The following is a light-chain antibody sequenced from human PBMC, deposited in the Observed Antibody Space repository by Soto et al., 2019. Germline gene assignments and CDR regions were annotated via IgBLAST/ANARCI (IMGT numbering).Light chain of an antibody. J-gene: IGKJ5*01. CDR1: QGISSF. V-gene: IGKV1-9*01. CDR2: AAS. Sequence: DIHLTQSPSFLSASVGDRVTITCRASQGISSFLAWYQQKPGKAPNLLMYAASTLQSGVPSRFSGGESGTEYTLTISSLQPEDSATYYCQQLYIFPLTFGQGTRLE. CDR3: QQLYIFPLT.